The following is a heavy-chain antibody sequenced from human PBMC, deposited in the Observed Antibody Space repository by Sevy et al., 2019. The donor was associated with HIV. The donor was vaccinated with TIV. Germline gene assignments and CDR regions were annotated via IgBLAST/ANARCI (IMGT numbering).Heavy chain of an antibody. Sequence: ASVKVSCKASGYTFTSYAMHWVRQAPGQRLEWMGWINAGNGNTKYSQKFQGRVTITRDTSASTAYMELSSLRSEDTAVYYCARAGRYYDYVWGSYPDLDYWGQGTLVPAPQ. V-gene: IGHV1-3*01. CDR3: ARAGRYYDYVWGSYPDLDY. D-gene: IGHD3-16*02. CDR2: INAGNGNT. CDR1: GYTFTSYA. J-gene: IGHJ4*02.